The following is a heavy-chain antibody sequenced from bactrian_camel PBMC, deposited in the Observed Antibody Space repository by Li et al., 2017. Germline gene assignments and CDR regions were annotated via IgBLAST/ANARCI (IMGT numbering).Heavy chain of an antibody. D-gene: IGHD3*01. CDR3: AADEMGCIENVY. V-gene: IGHV3S53*01. Sequence: HVQLVESGGGPAQTGGSLTIYCKASEDIINRACMGWFRQAPGKEREGVARIDSDGSTAYGDSVKGRFTISKGNAKNTLYLQMNSLKPEDTAMYCCAADEMGCIENVYRGQGTQVTVS. CDR1: EDIINRAC. CDR2: IDSDGST. J-gene: IGHJ4*01.